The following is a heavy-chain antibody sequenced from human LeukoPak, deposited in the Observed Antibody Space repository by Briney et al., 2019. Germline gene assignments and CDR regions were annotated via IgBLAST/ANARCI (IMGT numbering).Heavy chain of an antibody. CDR3: ARGVTGDIFDY. CDR1: SGSISSGGYY. CDR2: IYYSGST. J-gene: IGHJ4*02. V-gene: IGHV4-31*03. D-gene: IGHD7-27*01. Sequence: SETLSLTCTVSSGSISSGGYYWSWIRQHPGKGLEWIGYIYYSGSTYYNPSLKSRVTISVDTSKNQFSLKLSSVTAADTAVYYCARGVTGDIFDYWGQGTLVTVSS.